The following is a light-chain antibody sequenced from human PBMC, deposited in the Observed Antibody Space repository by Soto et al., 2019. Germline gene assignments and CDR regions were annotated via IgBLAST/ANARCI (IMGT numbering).Light chain of an antibody. J-gene: IGLJ1*01. Sequence: QSVLTQPASVSGSPGQSIAISCTGTSSDVGGYNYVSWYQQHPGKAPKVLINDVSNRPSGVSSRFSGSKSGNTASLTISGLQAEDEADYYRSSYTSSSTYVFGTGTKLTVL. CDR2: DVS. CDR1: SSDVGGYNY. CDR3: SSYTSSSTYV. V-gene: IGLV2-14*01.